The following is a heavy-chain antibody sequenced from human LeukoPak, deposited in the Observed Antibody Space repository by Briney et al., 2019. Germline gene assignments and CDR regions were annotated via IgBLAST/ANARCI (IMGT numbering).Heavy chain of an antibody. CDR3: ARAARRGATANRDAFDI. V-gene: IGHV3-23*01. D-gene: IGHD1-26*01. Sequence: GGSLRLSCAASGFTFSSYAMSWVRQAPGKGLEWVSAISGSGGSTYYADSVKGRFTISRDNSKNTLYLQINSLRAEDTAVYYCARAARRGATANRDAFDIWGQGTMVTVSS. CDR1: GFTFSSYA. J-gene: IGHJ3*02. CDR2: ISGSGGST.